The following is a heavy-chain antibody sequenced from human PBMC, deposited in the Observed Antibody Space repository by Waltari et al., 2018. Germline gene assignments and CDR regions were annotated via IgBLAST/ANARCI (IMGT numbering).Heavy chain of an antibody. J-gene: IGHJ4*02. CDR3: ARGRNSGSYVDYVDY. CDR1: GFSLSTSGMR. CDR2: IDWDDDK. V-gene: IGHV2-70*04. D-gene: IGHD1-26*01. Sequence: QVTLKESGPALVKPTQTLTLTCTFSGFSLSTSGMRVSWIRQPPGKALEWLARIDWDDDKFYSTALKTRLTIYKDTSKNRVVRTMTNKDPVDTATYYCARGRNSGSYVDYVDYWGQGTLVTVSS.